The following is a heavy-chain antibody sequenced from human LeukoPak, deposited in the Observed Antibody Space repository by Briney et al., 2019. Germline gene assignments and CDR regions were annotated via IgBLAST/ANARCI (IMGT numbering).Heavy chain of an antibody. Sequence: GGSLRLSCAASGFTFSSYSMNWVRQAPGKGLEWVSSISSSSSYIYYADSVKGRFTISRDNAKNSLYLQMNSLRAEDTAVYYCARGPLGTDAFDIWGQGTMVTVSS. V-gene: IGHV3-21*01. CDR3: ARGPLGTDAFDI. D-gene: IGHD7-27*01. CDR1: GFTFSSYS. CDR2: ISSSSSYI. J-gene: IGHJ3*02.